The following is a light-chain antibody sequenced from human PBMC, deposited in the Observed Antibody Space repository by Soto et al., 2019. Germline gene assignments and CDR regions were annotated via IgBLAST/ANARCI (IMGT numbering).Light chain of an antibody. CDR3: CSLADKNPPG. Sequence: QSALTQPRSVSGSPGQSVTISCTGTSSDVCRYNIDSWYQQHPGKVPKLIIYEVSKRSSGVPDRFSGSKSGNTASLIISGLQVEDEADYYCCSLADKNPPGFGTATKLTVL. CDR2: EVS. V-gene: IGLV2-11*01. J-gene: IGLJ1*01. CDR1: SSDVCRYNI.